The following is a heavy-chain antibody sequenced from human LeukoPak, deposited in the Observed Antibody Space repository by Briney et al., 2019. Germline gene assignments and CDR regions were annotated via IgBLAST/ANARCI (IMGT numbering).Heavy chain of an antibody. CDR2: INRGGST. J-gene: IGHJ4*02. CDR1: GGSFSGNY. V-gene: IGHV4-34*01. Sequence: SETLSLTCTVYGGSFSGNYWSWIRQPPGKGLEWIGEINRGGSTNYNPSLKSRFSISVDTSKNQFFLKLSSVTAADTAVYYCARNYGSGSYYRYWGQGALVTVSS. D-gene: IGHD3-10*01. CDR3: ARNYGSGSYYRY.